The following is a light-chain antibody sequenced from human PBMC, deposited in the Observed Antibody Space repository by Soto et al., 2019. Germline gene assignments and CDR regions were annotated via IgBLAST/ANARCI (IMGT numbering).Light chain of an antibody. V-gene: IGKV1-5*03. CDR1: QSISSW. CDR2: KAS. J-gene: IGKJ1*01. CDR3: QQYQNCPWT. Sequence: DIQMTQSPSTLSAFVGDRVTITCRASQSISSWLAWYQQKPGKAPKLLIYKASSIESGVPSRFSGSGSGTEFTLTISSLQPDDFATYYCQQYQNCPWTFGQGTKVEIK.